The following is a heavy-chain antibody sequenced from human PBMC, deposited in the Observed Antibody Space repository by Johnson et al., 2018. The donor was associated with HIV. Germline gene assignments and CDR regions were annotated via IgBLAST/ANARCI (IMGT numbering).Heavy chain of an antibody. Sequence: GQLVESGGGLVQPGGSLRLSCAASGFTFSSYAMSWVRQAPGKGLEWVSAISGSGGSTYYADSVKGRFTISRDNAKHSLYLQMNSLRAEDTAVYYCARAHYGSGSLDIWGQGTMVTVSS. V-gene: IGHV3-23*04. D-gene: IGHD3-10*01. CDR1: GFTFSSYA. CDR3: ARAHYGSGSLDI. CDR2: ISGSGGST. J-gene: IGHJ3*02.